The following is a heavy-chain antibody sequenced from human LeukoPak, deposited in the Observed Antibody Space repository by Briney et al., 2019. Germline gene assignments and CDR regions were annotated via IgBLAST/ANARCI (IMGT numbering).Heavy chain of an antibody. CDR1: GGSISSYY. CDR2: IYYSGST. V-gene: IGHV4-59*12. D-gene: IGHD3-10*01. Sequence: SETLSLTCTVSGGSISSYYWSWIRQPPGKALEWIGYIYYSGSTNYNPSLKSRVTISVDTSKTQFSLKLSSVTAADTAVYYCARVPYYYGSGSFSYWGQGTLVTVSS. CDR3: ARVPYYYGSGSFSY. J-gene: IGHJ4*02.